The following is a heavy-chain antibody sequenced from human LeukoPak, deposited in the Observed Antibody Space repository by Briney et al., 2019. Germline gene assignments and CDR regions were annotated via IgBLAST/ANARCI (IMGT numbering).Heavy chain of an antibody. V-gene: IGHV3-30*02. CDR2: IRFDGSEK. J-gene: IGHJ4*02. CDR3: AKHCSGGSCFFDY. CDR1: GFTFSNYG. Sequence: GGSLRLSCAASGFTFSNYGMHWVRQAPGRGLEWVALIRFDGSEKYYADSVKGRFTISRDNSKNTFYLQMNSLRAEDTAVYYCAKHCSGGSCFFDYWGQGTLVTVSS. D-gene: IGHD2-15*01.